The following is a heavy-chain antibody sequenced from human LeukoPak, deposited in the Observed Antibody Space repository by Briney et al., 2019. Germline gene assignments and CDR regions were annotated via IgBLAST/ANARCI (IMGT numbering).Heavy chain of an antibody. CDR3: ARDLGWYYYDSSGYPGFDY. V-gene: IGHV3-21*01. CDR1: GFTFSSYS. CDR2: ISYRSSYI. J-gene: IGHJ4*02. Sequence: PGGSLRLSCAASGFTFSSYSINWVRQAPGKGREWVSSISYRSSYIYYADSVKGRFTISRDNPKNSLYLQMNSLGAEDTAVYYCARDLGWYYYDSSGYPGFDYWGQGTLVTVSS. D-gene: IGHD3-22*01.